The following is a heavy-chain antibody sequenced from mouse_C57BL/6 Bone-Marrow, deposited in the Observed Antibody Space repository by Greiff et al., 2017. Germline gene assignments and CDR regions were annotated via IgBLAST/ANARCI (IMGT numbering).Heavy chain of an antibody. CDR3: ARGAYYGSSSWFAY. D-gene: IGHD1-1*01. V-gene: IGHV1-67*01. CDR2: ISTYYGDA. CDR1: GYTFTDYA. Sequence: VMLVESGPELVRPGVSVKISCKGSGYTFTDYAMHWVKQSHAKSLEWIGVISTYYGDASYNQKFKDKATMTVDKSSSTAYMELARLTSEDSAVYYCARGAYYGSSSWFAYWGQGTLVTVSA. J-gene: IGHJ3*01.